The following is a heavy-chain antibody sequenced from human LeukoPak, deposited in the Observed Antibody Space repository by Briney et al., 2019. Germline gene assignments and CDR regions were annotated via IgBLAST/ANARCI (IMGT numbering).Heavy chain of an antibody. D-gene: IGHD2-15*01. V-gene: IGHV3-23*01. Sequence: PGGSLRLSCVVSGFTFSSYAMSWVRQAPGKGLEWVSGISGSGDSTNYADSVKGRFTISRDNSKNTLYLQMNSLRAEDTAVYYCACSGYCSGGSCYLRYWYFDLWGRGTLVTVSS. CDR3: ACSGYCSGGSCYLRYWYFDL. J-gene: IGHJ2*01. CDR2: ISGSGDST. CDR1: GFTFSSYA.